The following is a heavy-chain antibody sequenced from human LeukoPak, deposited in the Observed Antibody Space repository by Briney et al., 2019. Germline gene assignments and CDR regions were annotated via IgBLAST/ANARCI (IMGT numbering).Heavy chain of an antibody. D-gene: IGHD2-2*01. CDR3: ARVKTSIYGMDV. CDR2: ISYDGSNK. V-gene: IGHV3-30*04. Sequence: PGGSLRLSFAASGYTFSSYAMHWVRRAPGKGLEWVAVISYDGSNKYYADSVKGRFTISRDNSKNTLYLQMNSLRAEDTAVYYCARVKTSIYGMDVWGQGTTVTVSS. CDR1: GYTFSSYA. J-gene: IGHJ6*02.